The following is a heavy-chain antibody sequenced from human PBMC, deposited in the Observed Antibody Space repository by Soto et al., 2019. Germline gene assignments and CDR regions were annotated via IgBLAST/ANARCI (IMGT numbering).Heavy chain of an antibody. CDR2: ILPIFGTV. CDR1: GGTFSSYA. Sequence: QVQLVQSGAEVKKPGSSVKVSCKASGGTFSSYAISWVRQAPGQGLDWMGGILPIFGTVNYAQKFQGRVTITAAESTSTGYMELSSLRSEDTAVYYCGRTPRDCSSTSCPGGGDYWGQGTLVTVSS. J-gene: IGHJ4*02. V-gene: IGHV1-69*01. CDR3: GRTPRDCSSTSCPGGGDY. D-gene: IGHD2-2*01.